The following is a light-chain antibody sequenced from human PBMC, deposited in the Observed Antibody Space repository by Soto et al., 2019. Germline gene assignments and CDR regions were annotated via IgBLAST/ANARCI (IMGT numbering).Light chain of an antibody. CDR3: QHYYNLPRT. Sequence: DIQMTQSPSSLSASVGDRVTITCQASQDISNYLNWYQQKPGKAPNLLVYGASNLETGVHSRFNGIEAGTHFTFTINSLQPEDIATYYCQHYYNLPRTFGQGTKLDIK. V-gene: IGKV1-33*01. CDR2: GAS. J-gene: IGKJ2*01. CDR1: QDISNY.